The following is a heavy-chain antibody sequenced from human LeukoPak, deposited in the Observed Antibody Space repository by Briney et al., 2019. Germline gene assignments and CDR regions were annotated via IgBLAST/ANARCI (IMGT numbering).Heavy chain of an antibody. Sequence: ASVKVSCKASGYTFTGYYMHWVRQAPGQGLEWMGWINPNSGGTNYAQKFQGRVTMTRDTSISTAYMELSRLRSDDTAGYYCARFHMVREGAFDIWGQGTMVTASS. D-gene: IGHD3-10*01. J-gene: IGHJ3*02. CDR1: GYTFTGYY. CDR2: INPNSGGT. CDR3: ARFHMVREGAFDI. V-gene: IGHV1-2*02.